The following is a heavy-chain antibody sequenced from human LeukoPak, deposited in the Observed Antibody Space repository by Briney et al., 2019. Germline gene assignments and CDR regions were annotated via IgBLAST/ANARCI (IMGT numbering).Heavy chain of an antibody. CDR1: GFTFSGSA. D-gene: IGHD1-26*01. V-gene: IGHV3-73*01. CDR2: IRSKANSYAT. J-gene: IGHJ4*02. Sequence: PGGSLRLSCAASGFTFSGSAMHWVRQASGKGLEWVGRIRSKANSYATAYAASVKGGFTISRDDSKNTAYLQMNSLKTEDTAVYYCTSPDTVAAIDYWGQGTLVTVSS. CDR3: TSPDTVAAIDY.